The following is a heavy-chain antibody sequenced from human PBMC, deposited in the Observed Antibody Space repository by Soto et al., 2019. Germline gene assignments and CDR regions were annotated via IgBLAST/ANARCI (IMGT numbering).Heavy chain of an antibody. J-gene: IGHJ4*02. CDR2: IYSGGST. CDR1: GFTFDDYA. Sequence: GGSLRLSCAASGFTFDDYAMHWVRQAPGKGLEWVSVIYSGGSTYYADSVKGRFTISRDNSKNTLYLQMNSLRAEDTAVYYCARVSLSSGWYTGFDYWGQGTLVTVSS. V-gene: IGHV3-66*01. D-gene: IGHD6-19*01. CDR3: ARVSLSSGWYTGFDY.